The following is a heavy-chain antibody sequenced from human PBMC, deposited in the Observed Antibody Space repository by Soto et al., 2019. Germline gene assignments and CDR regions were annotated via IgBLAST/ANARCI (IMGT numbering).Heavy chain of an antibody. CDR1: GGSISSGDHY. V-gene: IGHV4-30-4*01. CDR2: IYYSGTT. J-gene: IGHJ6*02. Sequence: SETLSLTCTVSGGSISSGDHYWSWIRQPPGKGLEWIGYIYYSGTTYYNPSLKSRVTISVDTSENQFSLKVNSVTAADTAVYYCASALIQLWPQYYYGMDVWGQGTTVTVSS. CDR3: ASALIQLWPQYYYGMDV. D-gene: IGHD5-18*01.